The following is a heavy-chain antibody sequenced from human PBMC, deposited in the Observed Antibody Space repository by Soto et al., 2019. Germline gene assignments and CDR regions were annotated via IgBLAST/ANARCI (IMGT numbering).Heavy chain of an antibody. V-gene: IGHV3-23*05. D-gene: IGHD2-21*01. J-gene: IGHJ5*02. CDR3: TRRGVIDYNHFWFDP. CDR2: IAFTGSAT. Sequence: PGGSLRLSCATSGFTFHDYAMSWVRQAPGKGLEWVSAIAFTGSATYYADSVKGRFTISRDNSKNIVYLHWSRLRASDSAMYFCTRRGVIDYNHFWFDPWGPGTQVTVSS. CDR1: GFTFHDYA.